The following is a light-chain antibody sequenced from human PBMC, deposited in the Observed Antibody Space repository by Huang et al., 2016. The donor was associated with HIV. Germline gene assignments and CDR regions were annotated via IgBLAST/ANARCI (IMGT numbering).Light chain of an antibody. CDR2: GAS. V-gene: IGKV3-20*01. Sequence: PGQRATLSCRASQSVRDDNLAWYQQTPGQPPRLLIYGASRRATGVPDRCSGSGSGRDFTLTVSRLEPEDFSVYYCQQYGGVSRFGGGTKVEIK. CDR1: QSVRDDN. J-gene: IGKJ4*01. CDR3: QQYGGVSR.